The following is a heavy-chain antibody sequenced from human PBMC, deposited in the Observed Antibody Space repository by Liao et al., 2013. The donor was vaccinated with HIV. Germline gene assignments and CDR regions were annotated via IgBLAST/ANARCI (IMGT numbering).Heavy chain of an antibody. CDR3: ARVEGYYDSSGYRAEYFQH. V-gene: IGHV4-30-2*01. J-gene: IGHJ1*01. CDR1: GGSVSSGANS. CDR2: MYHSGST. Sequence: QLQLQESGSGLVKPSETLSLTCAVSGGSVSSGANSWSWIRQPPGKGLEWIGYMYHSGSTYYNPSLKSRVTISVDRSKNQVSLKLSSVTAADTALYYCARVEGYYDSSGYRAEYFQHWGQGTLVAVSS. D-gene: IGHD3-22*01.